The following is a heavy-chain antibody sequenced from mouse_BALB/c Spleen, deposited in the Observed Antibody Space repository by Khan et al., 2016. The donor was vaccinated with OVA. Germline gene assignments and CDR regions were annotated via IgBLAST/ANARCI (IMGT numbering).Heavy chain of an antibody. D-gene: IGHD2-14*01. Sequence: QIQLVQSGLELKKPGETVRISCKASGYTFTTAGIQWVQKMPGKGLKWIVWINTHSGVPKYAEDFKGRFAFSLEISVNTAYLQITNLKNEDTATYFCARGGAAYYRNDGGAMEYWGQGTSVTVSS. CDR2: INTHSGVP. V-gene: IGHV9-4*02. CDR1: GYTFTTAG. J-gene: IGHJ4*01. CDR3: ARGGAAYYRNDGGAMEY.